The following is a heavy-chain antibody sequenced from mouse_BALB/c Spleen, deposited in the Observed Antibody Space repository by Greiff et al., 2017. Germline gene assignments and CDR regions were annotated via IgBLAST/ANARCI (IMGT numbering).Heavy chain of an antibody. Sequence: QVQLQQSGPGLVAPSQSLSITCTVSGFSLTDYGVSWIRQPPGKGLEWLGVIWGGGSTYYNSALKSRLSISKDNSKSQVFLKMNSLQTDDTAMYYCAKHMVTTFYAMDYWGQGTSVTVSS. CDR1: GFSLTDYG. D-gene: IGHD2-1*01. CDR2: IWGGGST. J-gene: IGHJ4*01. CDR3: AKHMVTTFYAMDY. V-gene: IGHV2-6-5*01.